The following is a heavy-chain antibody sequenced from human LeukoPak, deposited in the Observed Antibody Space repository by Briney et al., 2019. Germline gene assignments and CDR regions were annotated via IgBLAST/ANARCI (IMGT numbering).Heavy chain of an antibody. CDR1: GGSFSGYY. Sequence: PSETLSLTCAVYGGSFSGYYWSWIRQPPGKGLEWIGEINHSGSTNYNPSLKSRVTISVDTSKNQFSLKLSSVTAADTAVYYCARGWRSDYWGQGTLVTVSS. J-gene: IGHJ4*02. CDR2: INHSGST. V-gene: IGHV4-34*01. CDR3: ARGWRSDY.